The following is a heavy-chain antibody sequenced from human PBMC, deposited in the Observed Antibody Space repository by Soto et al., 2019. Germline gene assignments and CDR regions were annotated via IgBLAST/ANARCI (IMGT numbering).Heavy chain of an antibody. J-gene: IGHJ6*02. CDR1: GFTFSSYA. D-gene: IGHD2-2*01. V-gene: IGHV3-23*01. Sequence: EVQLLESGGGLVQPGGSLRLSCAASGFTFSSYAMSWVRQAPGKGLEWVSAISGSGGSTYYADSVKGRFTISRDNSKNTVYLQMNSLRAEDPAVYYCATLYCTSTSCYSALGRYYYGMDVWGQGTTVTVSS. CDR3: ATLYCTSTSCYSALGRYYYGMDV. CDR2: ISGSGGST.